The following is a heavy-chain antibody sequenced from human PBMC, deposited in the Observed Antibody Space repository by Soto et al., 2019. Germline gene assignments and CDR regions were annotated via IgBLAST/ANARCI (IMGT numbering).Heavy chain of an antibody. Sequence: SETLSLTCTVSGGSLSTYSWSRIRQPPGSGLEWIGYIYHSGSTNSNPSLKSRLILSVDTSKNQLSLNLSFVTAADTVVYYCAGRYPTLDLWGLGTLVTVSS. V-gene: IGHV4-59*01. CDR2: IYHSGST. CDR3: AGRYPTLDL. D-gene: IGHD3-16*02. J-gene: IGHJ5*02. CDR1: GGSLSTYS.